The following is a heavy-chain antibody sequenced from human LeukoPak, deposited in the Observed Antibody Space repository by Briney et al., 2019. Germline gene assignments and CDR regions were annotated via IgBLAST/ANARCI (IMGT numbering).Heavy chain of an antibody. D-gene: IGHD5-12*01. V-gene: IGHV4-61*02. CDR2: IYTSGST. CDR1: GGSISSGSYY. J-gene: IGHJ4*02. Sequence: PSETLSLTCTVSGGSISSGSYYWSWIRQPAGKGLEWIGRIYTSGSTNYNPSLKSRVTISVDTSKNQFSLKLSSVTAADTAVYCCARDDPYSGYSFDYWGQGTLVTVSS. CDR3: ARDDPYSGYSFDY.